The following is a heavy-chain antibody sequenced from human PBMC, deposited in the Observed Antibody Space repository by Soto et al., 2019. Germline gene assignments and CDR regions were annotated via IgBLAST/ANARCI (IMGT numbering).Heavy chain of an antibody. CDR1: GGSISSYD. V-gene: IGHV4-59*01. J-gene: IGHJ5*02. CDR3: ARDASGYNWFDP. CDR2: IYYSGST. Sequence: SETLSLTCTVSGGSISSYDWSWIRQPPGKGLEWIGYIYYSGSTNYNPSLKSRVTISVDTSKNQFSLKLSSVTAADTAVYYCARDASGYNWFDPWGQGTLVTVSS.